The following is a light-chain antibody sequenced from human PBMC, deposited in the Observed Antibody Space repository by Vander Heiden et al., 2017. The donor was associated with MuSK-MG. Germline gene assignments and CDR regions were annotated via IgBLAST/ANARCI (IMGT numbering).Light chain of an antibody. J-gene: IGLJ3*02. Sequence: QSALTQPASVSGSPGQSITISCSGTSNDLGVYNYVSWYQQHPGKAPKLIIFDVGNRPSGVSNRFSGSKSDNTASLTISGLQAEDEADYYCTSYASFNTPNWVFGGGTKVTVL. CDR1: SNDLGVYNY. CDR3: TSYASFNTPNWV. V-gene: IGLV2-14*03. CDR2: DVG.